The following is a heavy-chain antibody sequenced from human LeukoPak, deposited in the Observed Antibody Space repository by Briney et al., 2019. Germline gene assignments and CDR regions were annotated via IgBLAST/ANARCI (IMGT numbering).Heavy chain of an antibody. Sequence: ASVKVSCKASGYTFTGYYMHWVRQAPGQGLEWMGRLNPNSGGANYAQKFQGRVTMTRDTSISTAYMELSRLRSDDTAVYYCARNALRYYYGSGASPAALAMYNWFDPWGQGTLVTVSS. J-gene: IGHJ5*02. V-gene: IGHV1-2*06. CDR1: GYTFTGYY. CDR2: LNPNSGGA. CDR3: ARNALRYYYGSGASPAALAMYNWFDP. D-gene: IGHD3-10*01.